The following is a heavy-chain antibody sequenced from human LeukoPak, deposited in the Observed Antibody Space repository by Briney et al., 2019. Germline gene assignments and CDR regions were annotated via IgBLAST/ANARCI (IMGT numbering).Heavy chain of an antibody. CDR2: IYPGDSDT. Sequence: GESLKISCKGSGYSFISYWIGWVRQMPGKGLEWMGIIYPGDSDTRYSPSFQGQVTISADKSISTAYLQWSSLKASDTAMYYCARGAVDTAMVYYFDYWGQGTLVTVSS. CDR3: ARGAVDTAMVYYFDY. CDR1: GYSFISYW. D-gene: IGHD5-18*01. J-gene: IGHJ4*02. V-gene: IGHV5-51*01.